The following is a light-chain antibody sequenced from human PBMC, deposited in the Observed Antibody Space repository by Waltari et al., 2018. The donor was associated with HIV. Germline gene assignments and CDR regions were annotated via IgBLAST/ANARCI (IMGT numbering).Light chain of an antibody. V-gene: IGLV2-14*01. CDR2: EVS. J-gene: IGLJ2*01. Sequence: QSALTQPASVSGSPGQSITISCTGTSSDVGGYNYVSWYQQHPGKAPKLMIYEVSNRPSGVSNRFSGSKSGNTASLTISGLQAEDEADYYCSSYTSSSFVEFGGGTKLTVL. CDR3: SSYTSSSFVE. CDR1: SSDVGGYNY.